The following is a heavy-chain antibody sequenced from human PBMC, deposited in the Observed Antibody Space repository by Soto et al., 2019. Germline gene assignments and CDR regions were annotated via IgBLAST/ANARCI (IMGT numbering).Heavy chain of an antibody. CDR2: VSHDGRNT. CDR1: GFTFSDYA. D-gene: IGHD6-19*01. CDR3: AKGGRQWLVTSDFNY. J-gene: IGHJ4*02. V-gene: IGHV3-30*18. Sequence: VQLVESGGGVVQPGRSLRLSCAASGFTFSDYAMHWVRQAPGKGLEWVAVVSHDGRNTNYADSVKGRFTISRDSSKNMVHLEMISLRAAATAVYYCAKGGRQWLVTSDFNYWGQGALVTVSS.